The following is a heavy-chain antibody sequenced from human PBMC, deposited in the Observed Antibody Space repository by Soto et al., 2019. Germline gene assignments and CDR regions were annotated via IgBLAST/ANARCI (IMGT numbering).Heavy chain of an antibody. J-gene: IGHJ3*02. CDR3: ARADSGWNDAFDI. V-gene: IGHV3-33*01. Sequence: QVQLVESGGGVVQPGRSLRLSCAASGFTFSSYGMHWVRQAPGKGLEWVAVIWYDGSNKYYADSVKGRFTISRDNSKNTLYLQMNSLRAEDTAVYYCARADSGWNDAFDIWGQGTMVTVSS. CDR2: IWYDGSNK. D-gene: IGHD6-19*01. CDR1: GFTFSSYG.